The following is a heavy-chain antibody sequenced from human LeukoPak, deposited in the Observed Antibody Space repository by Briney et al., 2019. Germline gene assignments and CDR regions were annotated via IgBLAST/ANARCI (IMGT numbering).Heavy chain of an antibody. CDR1: GFTFSNYW. V-gene: IGHV3-7*01. D-gene: IGHD5-18*01. CDR2: IKQDRSEK. J-gene: IGHJ4*02. CDR3: APQRGFRLLDRYFDS. Sequence: GGSLRLSCAASGFTFSNYWMSWVRQAPGKGLEWVANIKQDRSEKYYVDSVKGRFTISRDSAKNSLYLQMNSLRAEDTAVYYCAPQRGFRLLDRYFDSWGQGTLVTVSS.